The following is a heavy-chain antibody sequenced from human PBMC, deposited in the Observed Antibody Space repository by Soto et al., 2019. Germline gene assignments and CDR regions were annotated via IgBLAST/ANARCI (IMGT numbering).Heavy chain of an antibody. CDR3: ARGLKDYDYIWGSYRYTTIDY. CDR1: GYTFTSYG. CDR2: VSAYNGNT. D-gene: IGHD3-16*02. J-gene: IGHJ4*02. V-gene: IGHV1-18*01. Sequence: VASVKVSCKASGYTFTSYGISWVRQAPGQGLEWMGWVSAYNGNTNYAQKLQGRVTMTTDTSTSTAYMELSSLRSDDTAVYYCARGLKDYDYIWGSYRYTTIDYWGQGTLVTVSS.